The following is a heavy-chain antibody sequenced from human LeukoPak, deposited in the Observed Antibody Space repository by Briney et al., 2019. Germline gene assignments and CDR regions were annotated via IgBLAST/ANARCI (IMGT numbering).Heavy chain of an antibody. CDR1: GGSISSYY. D-gene: IGHD3-22*01. V-gene: IGHV4-4*07. Sequence: SETLSLTCTVSGGSISSYYWSWIRQPAGKGLEWIGRIYTSGSTNYNPSLKSRVTMSVDTSKNQFSLKLSSVTAADTAVYYCARETYYYDSSGYYSDNWSDPWGQGTLVTVSS. CDR2: IYTSGST. J-gene: IGHJ5*02. CDR3: ARETYYYDSSGYYSDNWSDP.